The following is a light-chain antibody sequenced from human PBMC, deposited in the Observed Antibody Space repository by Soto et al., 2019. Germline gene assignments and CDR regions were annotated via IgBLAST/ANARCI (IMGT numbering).Light chain of an antibody. V-gene: IGKV3-20*01. J-gene: IGKJ1*01. Sequence: EIVLTQSPGTLSLSPGERAILSCRASQTVSGTYLAWFQQKPGQAPRLLIYGASSRATGVSDRFSGSGSGTDFTLTISRLEPEHFAVYYCQQYGRSPTWTFGQGTKVEVK. CDR2: GAS. CDR3: QQYGRSPTWT. CDR1: QTVSGTY.